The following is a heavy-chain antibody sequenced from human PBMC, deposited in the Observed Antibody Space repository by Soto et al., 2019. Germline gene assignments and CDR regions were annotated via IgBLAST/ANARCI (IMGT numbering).Heavy chain of an antibody. CDR2: ISGSGSTI. D-gene: IGHD2-8*01. J-gene: IGHJ1*01. Sequence: VGSLRLSCEATGFTFSSQEMNWIRQTPGKRLEWIAKISGSGSTINYADSVKGRFTIYRDNVQRTLHLQMDSLRVEDTGVYYCARGGVYWGRGTLVTVS. CDR1: GFTFSSQE. V-gene: IGHV3-48*03. CDR3: ARGGVY.